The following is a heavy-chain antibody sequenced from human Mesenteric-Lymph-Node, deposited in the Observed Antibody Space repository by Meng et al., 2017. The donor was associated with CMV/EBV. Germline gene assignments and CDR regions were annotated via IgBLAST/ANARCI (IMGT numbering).Heavy chain of an antibody. Sequence: GGSLRLSCAASGFTFSNFGIHWVRQAPGKGLEWVASISSDEKYINYADSVKGQFTISRDDAKNTLYMQMDSLTTEDTAVYYCARDVVNVGQYPDYWGQGTLVTVSS. V-gene: IGHV3-30*02. CDR2: ISSDEKYI. CDR1: GFTFSNFG. D-gene: IGHD2-2*01. CDR3: ARDVVNVGQYPDY. J-gene: IGHJ4*02.